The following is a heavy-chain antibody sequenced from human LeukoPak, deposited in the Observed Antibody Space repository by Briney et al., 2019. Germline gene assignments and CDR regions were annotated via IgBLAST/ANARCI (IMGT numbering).Heavy chain of an antibody. CDR2: IWSDGTNQ. D-gene: IGHD4-11*01. CDR1: GFTFSHYG. J-gene: IGHJ5*01. CDR3: AKDAQRGFDYSNSLES. Sequence: PGGSLRLSCAAAGFTFSHYGMHWVRQAPGKGLEWVAVIWSDGTNQYYADSVKGRFTISGDDSGNTVYLQMNSLRPGDTGVYYCAKDAQRGFDYSNSLESWGQGTPVTVST. V-gene: IGHV3-33*06.